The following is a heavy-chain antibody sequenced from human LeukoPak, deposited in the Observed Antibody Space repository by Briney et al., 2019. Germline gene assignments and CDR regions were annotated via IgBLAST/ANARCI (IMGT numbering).Heavy chain of an antibody. D-gene: IGHD1-26*01. Sequence: GGSLRLSCAASGFTFNNYGMHWVRQAPGKGLEWVANIKQGGGEIYYVDSVKGRFTISRDNAKNSLSLQMNSLRAEDTAVYYCARDKVVGATHFDYWGEGTLVTVSS. V-gene: IGHV3-7*01. J-gene: IGHJ4*02. CDR3: ARDKVVGATHFDY. CDR1: GFTFNNYG. CDR2: IKQGGGEI.